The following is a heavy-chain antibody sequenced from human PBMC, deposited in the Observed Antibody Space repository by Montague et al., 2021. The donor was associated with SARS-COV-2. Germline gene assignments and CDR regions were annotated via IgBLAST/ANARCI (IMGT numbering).Heavy chain of an antibody. CDR1: GFSISSGFY. CDR3: ARRGDTGSDYFDY. Sequence: SETLSLTCSVSGFSISSGFYSAWIRQSPGKGPVWIGTVYDSGYTXYNPRLKGRVIVFIDTSKNQFSLTVTSVTAADTAVYFCARRGDTGSDYFDYWGQGTLVTVPS. D-gene: IGHD5-12*01. J-gene: IGHJ4*02. V-gene: IGHV4-38-2*01. CDR2: VYDSGYT.